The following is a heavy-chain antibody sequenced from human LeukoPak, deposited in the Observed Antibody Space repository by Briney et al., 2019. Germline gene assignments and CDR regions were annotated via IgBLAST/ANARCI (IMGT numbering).Heavy chain of an antibody. V-gene: IGHV4-31*03. Sequence: SETLSLTCTVSGGSISSGGYYWSWIRQHPGKGLEWIGYIYYSGSTYYNPSLKSRIDISIDTSRNQFSLRLTSATAADTAVYYCAKTNGYARADYWGQGTLVTVSS. CDR3: AKTNGYARADY. CDR1: GGSISSGGYY. D-gene: IGHD5-18*01. J-gene: IGHJ4*02. CDR2: IYYSGST.